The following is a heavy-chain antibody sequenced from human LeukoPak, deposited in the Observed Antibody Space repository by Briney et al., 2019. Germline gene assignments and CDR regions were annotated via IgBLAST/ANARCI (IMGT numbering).Heavy chain of an antibody. CDR2: MYYSGST. J-gene: IGHJ4*02. D-gene: IGHD4-17*01. Sequence: SETLSLTCTVSGGSISSGGFYWSWIRQHPGKGLEWIGYMYYSGSTYYNPSLKTRVTISVGTSKNQFSLKLSSVTAADTAVYYCARDQYGDPAEPAYWGQGTLVTVSS. CDR1: GGSISSGGFY. V-gene: IGHV4-31*03. CDR3: ARDQYGDPAEPAY.